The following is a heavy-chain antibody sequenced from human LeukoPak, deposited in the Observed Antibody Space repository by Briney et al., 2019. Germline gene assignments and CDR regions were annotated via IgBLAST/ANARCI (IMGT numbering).Heavy chain of an antibody. Sequence: ASAKVSCKASGYTFTGYYMHWVRQAPGQGLEWMGWINPYSGGTNYAQKFQGSVTMTRDTSISTAYMELSRLRSDDTAVYYCARDQAPPYYDMLTGYYKSPDAFDIWGQGTMVTVSS. CDR2: INPYSGGT. J-gene: IGHJ3*02. D-gene: IGHD3-9*01. CDR1: GYTFTGYY. V-gene: IGHV1-2*02. CDR3: ARDQAPPYYDMLTGYYKSPDAFDI.